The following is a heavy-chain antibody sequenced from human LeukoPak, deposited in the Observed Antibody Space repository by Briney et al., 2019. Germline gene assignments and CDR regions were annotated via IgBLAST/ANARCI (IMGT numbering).Heavy chain of an antibody. Sequence: GGPLRLSCAASGFTFSSYAMSWVRQAPGKGLEWVSAISGSGGSTYYADSVKGRFTISRDNSKNTLYLQMNSLRAEDTAVYYCAKAKWLSLFYAWDYWGQGTLVTVSS. V-gene: IGHV3-23*01. CDR2: ISGSGGST. CDR1: GFTFSSYA. J-gene: IGHJ4*02. CDR3: AKAKWLSLFYAWDY. D-gene: IGHD6-19*01.